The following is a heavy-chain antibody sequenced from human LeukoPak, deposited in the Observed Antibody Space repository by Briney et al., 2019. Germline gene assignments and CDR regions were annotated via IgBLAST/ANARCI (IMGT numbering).Heavy chain of an antibody. CDR1: GGSISSGSYY. Sequence: SETLSLTCTVSGGSISSGSYYWSWIRQPAGKGLEWIGRIYTSGSTNYNPSLKSRVTISVDTSKNQFSLKLSSVTAADTAVYYRARAYYDFWSGHDAFDIWGQGTIVTVSS. V-gene: IGHV4-61*02. J-gene: IGHJ3*02. CDR2: IYTSGST. D-gene: IGHD3-3*01. CDR3: ARAYYDFWSGHDAFDI.